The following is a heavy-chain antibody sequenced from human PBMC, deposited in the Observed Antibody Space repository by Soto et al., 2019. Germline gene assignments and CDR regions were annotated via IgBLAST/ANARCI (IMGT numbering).Heavy chain of an antibody. CDR2: IYYSGST. Sequence: PSETLSLTCTVSGGSISSGDYYWSWIRQPPGNGLEWIGYIYYSGSTYYNPSLKSRVTISVDTSKNQFSLKTEDTAVYYCARGATTVTNYYYGMDVWGQGTTVTVSS. V-gene: IGHV4-30-4*01. D-gene: IGHD4-17*01. J-gene: IGHJ6*02. CDR3: ARGATTVTNYYYGMDV. CDR1: GGSISSGDYY.